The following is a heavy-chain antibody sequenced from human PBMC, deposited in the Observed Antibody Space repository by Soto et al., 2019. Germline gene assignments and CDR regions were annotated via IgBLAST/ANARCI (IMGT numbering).Heavy chain of an antibody. D-gene: IGHD2-15*01. Sequence: QVQLVQSGVEVKKPGASVKVSCKASGYTFISHGISWVRQAPGQGLEWMGWISGKNGNTNYAQKLQGRVTLTTDTSTRTAYMELRSLRSDATAAYYCARVSSSIVVVPDYGMDVWGPGTTVTVSS. CDR3: ARVSSSIVVVPDYGMDV. CDR2: ISGKNGNT. CDR1: GYTFISHG. V-gene: IGHV1-18*04. J-gene: IGHJ6*02.